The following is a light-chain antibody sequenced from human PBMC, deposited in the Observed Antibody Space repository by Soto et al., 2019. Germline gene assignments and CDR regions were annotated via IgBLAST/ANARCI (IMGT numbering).Light chain of an antibody. CDR3: QHYNSYSEA. CDR1: QTISSW. CDR2: KAS. J-gene: IGKJ1*01. Sequence: DIQMTQSPSTLSGSVGDRVTITCRASQTISSWLAWYQQKPGKAPKLLIYKASTLKSGVPSRFSGSGSGTAVTITISSLQPDDCETYDCQHYNSYSEAFGQGTKGDIK. V-gene: IGKV1-5*03.